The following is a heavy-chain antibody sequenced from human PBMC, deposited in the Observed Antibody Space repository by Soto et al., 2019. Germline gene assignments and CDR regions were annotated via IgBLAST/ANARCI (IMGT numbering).Heavy chain of an antibody. J-gene: IGHJ3*02. V-gene: IGHV5-10-1*01. CDR3: ARHSIVSAGDTFDI. CDR1: GYTFTSYW. Sequence: GESLKISCKGSGYTFTSYWITWVRQMPGKGLEWMGRIDPSDSYTAYSPSFQGHVTISGDKSFTTAYLQWSSLKASDTAMYYCARHSIVSAGDTFDIWGQGTMVTVSS. CDR2: IDPSDSYT. D-gene: IGHD6-13*01.